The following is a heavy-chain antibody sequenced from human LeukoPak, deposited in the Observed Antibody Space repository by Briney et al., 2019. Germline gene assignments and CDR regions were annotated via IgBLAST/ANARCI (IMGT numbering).Heavy chain of an antibody. V-gene: IGHV1-2*02. CDR3: AGAGYYGSGQTYSMDV. J-gene: IGHJ6*03. CDR2: INPNSGGT. CDR1: GYTFTGYY. D-gene: IGHD3-10*01. Sequence: ASVKVSCKASGYTFTGYYMHWVRQAPRQGLEWMGWINPNSGGTNYAQKFQGRVTITRDTSISTAYMELSRLRSDDTASYFVAGAGYYGSGQTYSMDVWGKGTTVTISS.